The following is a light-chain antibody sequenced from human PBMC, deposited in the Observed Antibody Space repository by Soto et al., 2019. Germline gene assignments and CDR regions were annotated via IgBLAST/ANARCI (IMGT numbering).Light chain of an antibody. CDR3: HQYGESPPT. CDR1: QNVRKY. V-gene: IGKV3-20*01. CDR2: GAG. J-gene: IGKJ4*01. Sequence: EVVLTQSPGTLSLSPGERVTVSCRASQNVRKYLAWYPQKPGQAPRLVIYGAGTRGTGVPDRFSGSGSGTDFTLTITSLESDDSAVYYCHQYGESPPTFGGGTKVEI.